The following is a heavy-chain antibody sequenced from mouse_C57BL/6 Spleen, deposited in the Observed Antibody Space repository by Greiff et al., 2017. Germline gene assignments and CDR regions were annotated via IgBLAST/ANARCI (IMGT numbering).Heavy chain of an antibody. D-gene: IGHD1-1*01. CDR2: INPNYGTT. Sequence: VQLKESGPELVKPGASVKISCKASGYSFTDYNMNWVKQSNGKSLEWIGEINPNYGTTSYNQKFKGKATLTVDQSSSTAYMQLNSLTSEDSAVYYCARSGGSSHCAMDYWGQGTSVTVSS. V-gene: IGHV1-39*01. J-gene: IGHJ4*01. CDR1: GYSFTDYN. CDR3: ARSGGSSHCAMDY.